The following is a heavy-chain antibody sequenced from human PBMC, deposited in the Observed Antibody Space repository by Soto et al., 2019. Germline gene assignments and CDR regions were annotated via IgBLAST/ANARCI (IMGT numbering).Heavy chain of an antibody. Sequence: GASVKVSCKASGYIFTSYYIHWVRQAPGQGLEWMGWINPFDGSRMFAQSFQGRVTMTRDTSTSTVYMEVSSLRSEDTAVFYCSRVDPGETSPFDHWGQGTLVTVSS. CDR2: INPFDGSR. CDR1: GYIFTSYY. D-gene: IGHD3-10*01. V-gene: IGHV1-46*03. CDR3: SRVDPGETSPFDH. J-gene: IGHJ4*02.